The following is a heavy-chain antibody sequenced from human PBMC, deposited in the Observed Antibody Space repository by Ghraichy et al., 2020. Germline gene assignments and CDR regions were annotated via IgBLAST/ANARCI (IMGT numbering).Heavy chain of an antibody. J-gene: IGHJ4*02. CDR1: GFTFSSYS. V-gene: IGHV3-48*02. Sequence: GESLNISCAASGFTFSSYSMNWVRQAPGKGLEWVSYISSSTSTIYYGDSVKGRFTSSRDNAKNSLYLQMNSLRDEDTAVYYCARGHSDSSGYSLDYWGQGTLVTVSS. CDR2: ISSSTSTI. D-gene: IGHD3-22*01. CDR3: ARGHSDSSGYSLDY.